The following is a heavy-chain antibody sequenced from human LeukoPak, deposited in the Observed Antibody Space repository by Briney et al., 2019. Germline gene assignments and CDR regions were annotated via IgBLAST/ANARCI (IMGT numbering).Heavy chain of an antibody. V-gene: IGHV3-30*04. CDR1: GFIFSNYA. CDR3: ARRFSSSWADYFDY. J-gene: IGHJ4*02. Sequence: GGSLRLSCAASGFIFSNYAMHWVRQAPGKGLERVAVISFDGSTTYYADSVKGRFTISRDNSKNTLYLQVKSLRAEDTAVYYCARRFSSSWADYFDYWGQGTLVIVSS. D-gene: IGHD6-13*01. CDR2: ISFDGSTT.